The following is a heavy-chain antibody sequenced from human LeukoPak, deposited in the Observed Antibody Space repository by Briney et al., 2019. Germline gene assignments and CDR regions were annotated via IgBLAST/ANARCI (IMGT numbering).Heavy chain of an antibody. V-gene: IGHV3-21*01. J-gene: IGHJ6*02. CDR1: GFTFSNAW. CDR2: ISSSSSYI. CDR3: ARVRPYYYGMDV. Sequence: PGGSLRLSCAASGFTFSNAWMNWVRQAPGKGLEWVSSISSSSSYIYYADSVKGRFTISRDNAKNSLYLQMNSLRAEDTAVYYCARVRPYYYGMDVWGQGTTVTVSS.